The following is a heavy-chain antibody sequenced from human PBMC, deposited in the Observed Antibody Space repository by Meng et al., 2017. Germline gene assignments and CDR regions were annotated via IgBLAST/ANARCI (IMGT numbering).Heavy chain of an antibody. V-gene: IGHV3-33*01. J-gene: IGHJ5*02. Sequence: GESLKISCAASGFTFSSYGMHWVRQAPGKGLEWVADIWYDRSSRYYADSVKGRFTISRDNSKNTLYLQMNNLRAEDTAVYYCARDGGGYYFEETGYNWFDLWGQGTLVTVSS. CDR2: IWYDRSSR. CDR1: GFTFSSYG. CDR3: ARDGGGYYFEETGYNWFDL. D-gene: IGHD3-22*01.